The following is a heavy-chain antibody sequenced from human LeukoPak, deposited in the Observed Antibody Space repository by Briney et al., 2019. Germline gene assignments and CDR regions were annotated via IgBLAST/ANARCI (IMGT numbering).Heavy chain of an antibody. CDR1: GFTLSNYW. Sequence: GGSLRLSCATSGFTLSNYWMTWVRQAPGKRLEWVANIGEDGSEKYYVESVKGRFTISRDNAKNSVDLQMNSLGGEDTAVYYCARGGQRWLDPWGQGTPVTVAS. CDR3: ARGGQRWLDP. D-gene: IGHD2-2*01. J-gene: IGHJ5*02. CDR2: IGEDGSEK. V-gene: IGHV3-7*04.